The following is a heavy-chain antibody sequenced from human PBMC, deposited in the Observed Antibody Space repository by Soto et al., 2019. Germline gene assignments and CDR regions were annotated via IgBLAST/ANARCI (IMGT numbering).Heavy chain of an antibody. CDR3: ARDHGGGGLTLEY. D-gene: IGHD3-16*01. V-gene: IGHV3-11*01. Sequence: DLEESGGGLVKPGGSLRLSCTASGFIFSDYYMSWLRQAPGKGLEWVSDISNSGRITHHADSVEGRFTISRDNAKDSLYLQMKSLRPEDSAIYYCARDHGGGGLTLEYWGQGTLVTVSS. J-gene: IGHJ4*02. CDR2: ISNSGRIT. CDR1: GFIFSDYY.